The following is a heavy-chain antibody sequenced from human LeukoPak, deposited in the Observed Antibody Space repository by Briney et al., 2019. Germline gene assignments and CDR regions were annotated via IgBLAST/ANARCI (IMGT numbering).Heavy chain of an antibody. CDR3: AKDKDYYDSSGYYQPRYFDY. CDR2: ISGSGGSP. J-gene: IGHJ4*02. Sequence: QSGGSLRLSCTTSGFTFSSSATRWVRQAPGKGLEWVSSISGSGGSPYYADSVKGRFTISRDNSKNTLYLQMNSLRAEDTAVYYCAKDKDYYDSSGYYQPRYFDYWGQGTLVTVSS. V-gene: IGHV3-23*01. CDR1: GFTFSSSA. D-gene: IGHD3-22*01.